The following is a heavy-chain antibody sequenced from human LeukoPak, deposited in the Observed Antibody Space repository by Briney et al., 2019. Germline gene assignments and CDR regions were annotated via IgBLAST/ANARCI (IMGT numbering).Heavy chain of an antibody. J-gene: IGHJ6*02. Sequence: GGSLRLSCAASGFTFSSYAMSWVRQAPGKGLEWVSGISGSGSSTYYADSVKGRFTISRDNPKNTLYLQMNSLRAEDMAVYYCAKDGSPLGGMDVWGQGTTVTVSS. CDR2: ISGSGSST. CDR3: AKDGSPLGGMDV. V-gene: IGHV3-23*01. CDR1: GFTFSSYA.